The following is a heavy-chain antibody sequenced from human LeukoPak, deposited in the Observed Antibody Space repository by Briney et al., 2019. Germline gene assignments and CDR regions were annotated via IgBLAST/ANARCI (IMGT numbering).Heavy chain of an antibody. D-gene: IGHD3-3*01. V-gene: IGHV3-23*01. CDR3: SKGIFGVVITLDY. Sequence: GGSLRLSCAASGFTFSSYAMSWVRQAPGKGLEWVSAISGSGGSTYYADSVKGRFTISRDNSKNTLYLQMNSLRAEDTAVYYCSKGIFGVVITLDYWGQGTLVTVSS. CDR1: GFTFSSYA. J-gene: IGHJ4*02. CDR2: ISGSGGST.